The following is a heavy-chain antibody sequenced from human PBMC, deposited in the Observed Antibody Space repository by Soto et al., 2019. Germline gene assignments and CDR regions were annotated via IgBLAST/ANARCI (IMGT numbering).Heavy chain of an antibody. CDR1: GLTLSRFA. Sequence: GGSLRLSCAASGLTLSRFAMHWVRQAPGKGLEWVAGIGYDGSNKDYADSVKGRFTISRDNSKNTLYLQMNSLRPEDTAVYYCARDPVNYYGSWTYGMDVWGQGTTVTVSS. V-gene: IGHV3-30-3*01. CDR3: ARDPVNYYGSWTYGMDV. D-gene: IGHD3-10*01. J-gene: IGHJ6*02. CDR2: IGYDGSNK.